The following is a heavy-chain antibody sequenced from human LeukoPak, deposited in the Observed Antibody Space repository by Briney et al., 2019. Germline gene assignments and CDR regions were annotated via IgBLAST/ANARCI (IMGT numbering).Heavy chain of an antibody. D-gene: IGHD3-10*01. Sequence: GGSLRLSWAASGFTVSSSHMTWVRQAVGKGLEWVSFIYSGGDTSYADSVKGRFTISRDNSKNTLYLQMNSLRAEDTAVYFCARLISGLWFREILPRLDYWGQGTLVTVSS. J-gene: IGHJ4*02. CDR2: IYSGGDT. CDR1: GFTVSSSH. V-gene: IGHV3-53*01. CDR3: ARLISGLWFREILPRLDY.